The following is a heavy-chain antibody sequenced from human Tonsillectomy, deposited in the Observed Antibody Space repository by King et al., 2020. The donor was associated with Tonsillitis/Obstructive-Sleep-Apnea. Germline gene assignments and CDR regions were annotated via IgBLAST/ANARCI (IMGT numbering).Heavy chain of an antibody. CDR3: AKDQLGYCSSTSCPDAFDI. D-gene: IGHD2-2*01. CDR1: GFTFSSYA. Sequence: VQLVESGGGLVQPGGSLRLSCAASGFTFSSYAMSWVRQAPGKGLEWVSAISGSGGSTYYADSVKGRFTISRDNSKNTLYLQMNSLRAEATAVYYCAKDQLGYCSSTSCPDAFDIWGQGTMVTVSS. CDR2: ISGSGGST. V-gene: IGHV3-23*04. J-gene: IGHJ3*02.